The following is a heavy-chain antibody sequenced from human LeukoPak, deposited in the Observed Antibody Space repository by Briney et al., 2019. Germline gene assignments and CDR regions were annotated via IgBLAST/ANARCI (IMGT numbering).Heavy chain of an antibody. D-gene: IGHD3-22*01. V-gene: IGHV1-69*06. CDR2: IIPIFGTA. CDR3: ARGTQWLLPLY. CDR1: GGTFSNYG. J-gene: IGHJ4*02. Sequence: SVKVSCKASGGTFSNYGISWVRQAPGQGLEWMGGIIPIFGTANYAQKFQGRVTITADKSTGTAYMELSSLRSEDTAVYYCARGTQWLLPLYWGQGTLVTVSS.